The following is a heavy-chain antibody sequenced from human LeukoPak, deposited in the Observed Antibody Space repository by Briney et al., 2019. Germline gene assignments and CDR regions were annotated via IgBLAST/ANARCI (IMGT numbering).Heavy chain of an antibody. CDR3: ARGSHAALKTSIAARSGSYYYYMDV. V-gene: IGHV1-69*05. D-gene: IGHD6-6*01. CDR1: GGTFSSYA. J-gene: IGHJ6*03. Sequence: SVKVSCKASGGTFSSYAISWVRQAPGQGLEWMGGIIPIFGTANYAQKFQGRVTITTDESTSTAYMELSSLRSEDTAVYYCARGSHAALKTSIAARSGSYYYYMDVWGKGTTVTVSS. CDR2: IIPIFGTA.